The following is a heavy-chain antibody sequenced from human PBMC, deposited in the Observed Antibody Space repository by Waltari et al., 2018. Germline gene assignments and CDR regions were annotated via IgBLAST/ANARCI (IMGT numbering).Heavy chain of an antibody. V-gene: IGHV1-8*01. Sequence: QVQLVQPGAEVRKPGASVKVSCKTSGYTFTSFEIHWVRQAPGQGLEWVEWMNHQSGNAVHPTQFQGRVTFTRNTSLSTAYMDLRGLGPDDTAIYYCARILGPYSHGLGFWGQGTLVTVSS. J-gene: IGHJ4*02. CDR1: GYTFTSFE. CDR2: MNHQSGNA. CDR3: ARILGPYSHGLGF. D-gene: IGHD5-18*01.